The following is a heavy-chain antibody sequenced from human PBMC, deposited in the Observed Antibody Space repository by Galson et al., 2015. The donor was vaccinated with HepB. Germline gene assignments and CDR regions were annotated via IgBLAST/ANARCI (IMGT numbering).Heavy chain of an antibody. V-gene: IGHV2-70*01. Sequence: PALVKPTQTLTLTCTFSGFSLSTSGMCVSWIRQPPGKALEWLALIDWDDDKYYSTSLKTRLTISKDTSKNQVVLTMTNMDPVDTATYYCARTSDYGDDSNWFDPWGQGTLVTVSS. CDR3: ARTSDYGDDSNWFDP. CDR1: GFSLSTSGMC. J-gene: IGHJ5*02. D-gene: IGHD4-17*01. CDR2: IDWDDDK.